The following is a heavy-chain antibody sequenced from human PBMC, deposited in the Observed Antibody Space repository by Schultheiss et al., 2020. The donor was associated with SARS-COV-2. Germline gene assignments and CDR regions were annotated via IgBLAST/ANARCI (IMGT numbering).Heavy chain of an antibody. V-gene: IGHV3-21*05. CDR2: ISSSSSYI. Sequence: GGSLRLSCAASGFTVSSNYMSWVRQAPGKGLEWVSYISSSSSYIYYADSVKGRFTISRDNAKNSLYLQMNSLRAEDTAVYYCARDRADGWKPAFYFDYWGQGTLVTVSS. J-gene: IGHJ4*02. CDR3: ARDRADGWKPAFYFDY. CDR1: GFTVSSNY. D-gene: IGHD5-24*01.